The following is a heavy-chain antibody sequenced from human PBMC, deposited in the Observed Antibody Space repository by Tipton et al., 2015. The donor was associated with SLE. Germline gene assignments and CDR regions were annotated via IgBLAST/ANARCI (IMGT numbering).Heavy chain of an antibody. CDR1: GFTFNTSA. D-gene: IGHD2-2*01. Sequence: SLRLSCAASGFTFNTSAMHWVRQAPDKGLEWVAFIRFDGSSYYYADSVKGRFTISRDNSRNTLYLQMNSLRPEDAAVYYCANTLSTSPRMRFDYWGQGTLVTFSS. V-gene: IGHV3-30*02. CDR3: ANTLSTSPRMRFDY. J-gene: IGHJ4*02. CDR2: IRFDGSSY.